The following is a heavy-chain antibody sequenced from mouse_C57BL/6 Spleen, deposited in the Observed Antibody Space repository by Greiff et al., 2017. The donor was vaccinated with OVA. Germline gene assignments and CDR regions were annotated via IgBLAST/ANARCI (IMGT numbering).Heavy chain of an antibody. CDR2: IWSGGST. V-gene: IGHV2-2*01. Sequence: QVQLKQSGPGLVQPSQSLSITCTVSGFSLTSYGVHWVRQSPGKGLEWLGVIWSGGSTDYNAAFISRLSISKDNSKSQVFFKMNSLQADDTAIYYCATYYYGSSTTYWYFDVWGTGTTVTVSS. CDR1: GFSLTSYG. J-gene: IGHJ1*03. CDR3: ATYYYGSSTTYWYFDV. D-gene: IGHD1-1*01.